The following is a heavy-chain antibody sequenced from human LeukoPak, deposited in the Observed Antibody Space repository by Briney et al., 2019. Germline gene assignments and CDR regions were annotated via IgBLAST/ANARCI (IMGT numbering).Heavy chain of an antibody. CDR3: ARQEYYYDSSGSYFDY. V-gene: IGHV4-38-2*01. Sequence: SETLSLTCAVSGYSISSGYYWGWIRQPPGKGLEWIGSIYHSGSTYYNPSLESRVTISVDTSKNQFSLKLSSVTAADTAVYYCARQEYYYDSSGSYFDYWGQGTLVTVSS. D-gene: IGHD3-22*01. J-gene: IGHJ4*02. CDR1: GYSISSGYY. CDR2: IYHSGST.